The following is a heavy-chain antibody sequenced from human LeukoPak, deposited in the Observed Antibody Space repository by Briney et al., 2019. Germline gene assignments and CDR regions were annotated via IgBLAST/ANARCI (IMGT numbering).Heavy chain of an antibody. Sequence: GGSLRLSCVASGFSFDDYAMHWVRQAPGKGLEWVSGISWNRGTIGYADSVKGRFTISRDNSKNTLYLQMNSLRAEDTAVYYCAKVPIGWVDYWGQGTLVTVSS. CDR2: ISWNRGTI. CDR1: GFSFDDYA. CDR3: AKVPIGWVDY. D-gene: IGHD1-26*01. V-gene: IGHV3-9*01. J-gene: IGHJ4*02.